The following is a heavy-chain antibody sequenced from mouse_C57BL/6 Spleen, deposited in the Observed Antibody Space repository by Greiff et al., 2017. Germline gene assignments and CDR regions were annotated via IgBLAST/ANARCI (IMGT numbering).Heavy chain of an antibody. V-gene: IGHV2-6-1*01. Sequence: VQLQHSGPGLVAPSQSLSITCTVSGFSLTRSGVHWVRQPPGTGLEWLVVIWSAGSTTSNSPLKSRLSISKDNSKSQVFLKMNSLQTDDTAMYYCARHGYYGTLDDWGQGTTLTVSS. CDR1: GFSLTRSG. CDR2: IWSAGST. D-gene: IGHD1-1*01. CDR3: ARHGYYGTLDD. J-gene: IGHJ2*01.